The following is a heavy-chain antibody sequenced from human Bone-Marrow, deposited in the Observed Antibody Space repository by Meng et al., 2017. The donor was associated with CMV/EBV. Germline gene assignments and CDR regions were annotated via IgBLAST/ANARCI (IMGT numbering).Heavy chain of an antibody. Sequence: GSTFTSYVITWVRQATGQGLEWMGWVNPNSGNTGYAQKFQGRVTMTRNTSISTAYMELSSLRSEDTAVYYCARGQNYYDSSGYYYGYWGRGTLVTVSS. J-gene: IGHJ4*02. D-gene: IGHD3-22*01. CDR3: ARGQNYYDSSGYYYGY. CDR2: VNPNSGNT. V-gene: IGHV1-8*01. CDR1: GSTFTSYV.